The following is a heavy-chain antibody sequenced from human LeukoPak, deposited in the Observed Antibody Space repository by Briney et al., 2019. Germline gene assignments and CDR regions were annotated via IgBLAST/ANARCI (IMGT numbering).Heavy chain of an antibody. V-gene: IGHV1-2*02. J-gene: IGHJ5*02. Sequence: GASVKVSCKASGYTFTGYYMHWVRQAPGQGLEWMGWINPNSGGTNYAQKFQGRVTMTRDTSISTAYMELSRLRSGDTAVYYCARVSACDFWSGYYCRFDPWGQGTLVTVSS. D-gene: IGHD3-3*01. CDR1: GYTFTGYY. CDR3: ARVSACDFWSGYYCRFDP. CDR2: INPNSGGT.